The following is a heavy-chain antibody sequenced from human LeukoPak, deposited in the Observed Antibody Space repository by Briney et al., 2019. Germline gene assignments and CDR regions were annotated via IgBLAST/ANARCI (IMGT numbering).Heavy chain of an antibody. D-gene: IGHD2-2*02. Sequence: SETLSLTCAVYGGSFSGYYWSWIRQPPGKGLEWIGEINHSGSTYYNPSLKSRVTISVDTSKNHFSLKVSSVTAADTAVYYRARSRKNDCSSTSCYTDYWGQGTLVTVSS. V-gene: IGHV4-34*01. CDR3: ARSRKNDCSSTSCYTDY. CDR1: GGSFSGYY. J-gene: IGHJ4*02. CDR2: INHSGST.